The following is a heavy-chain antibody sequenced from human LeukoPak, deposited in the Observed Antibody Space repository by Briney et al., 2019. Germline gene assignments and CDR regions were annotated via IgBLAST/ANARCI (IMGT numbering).Heavy chain of an antibody. D-gene: IGHD2-21*02. Sequence: PGGSLRLSCAASGFTFSSYAMHWVRQAPGKGLEWVAVISYDGSNKYYADSVKGRFTISRDNSKNTLYLQMNSLRAEDTAVYYCARDRDWYLDYWGQGTLVTVSS. CDR3: ARDRDWYLDY. J-gene: IGHJ4*02. CDR2: ISYDGSNK. CDR1: GFTFSSYA. V-gene: IGHV3-30-3*01.